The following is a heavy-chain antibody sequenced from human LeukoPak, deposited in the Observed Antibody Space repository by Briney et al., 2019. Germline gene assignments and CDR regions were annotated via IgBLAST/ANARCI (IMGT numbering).Heavy chain of an antibody. CDR2: IIPIFGTA. J-gene: IGHJ3*02. Sequence: SVKVSCKASGCTFSSYAISWVRQAPGQGLEWMGSIIPIFGTANYAQKFQGRVTITTDESTSTAYMELSSLRSEDTAVYYCARDTDYGANFAFDIWGQGTMVTVSA. V-gene: IGHV1-69*05. CDR1: GCTFSSYA. CDR3: ARDTDYGANFAFDI. D-gene: IGHD4/OR15-4a*01.